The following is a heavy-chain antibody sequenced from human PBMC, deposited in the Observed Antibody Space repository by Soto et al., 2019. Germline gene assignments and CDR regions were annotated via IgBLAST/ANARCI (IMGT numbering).Heavy chain of an antibody. Sequence: PGGSLRLSCAASGFTFSNYAVTWVRQAPGKGLEWVSTISGSGGSTYYADSVKGRFTISRDNSKNTLYLQMNSLRAEDTAVYYCAILGGFGVVRRNPGAFDIWGQVTMVTVSS. J-gene: IGHJ3*02. CDR2: ISGSGGST. CDR3: AILGGFGVVRRNPGAFDI. CDR1: GFTFSNYA. V-gene: IGHV3-23*01. D-gene: IGHD3-3*01.